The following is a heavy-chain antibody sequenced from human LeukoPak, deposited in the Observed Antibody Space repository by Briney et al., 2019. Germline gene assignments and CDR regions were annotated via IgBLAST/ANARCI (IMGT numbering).Heavy chain of an antibody. Sequence: SETLSLTCTVSGGFISSYYWSWIRQPPGKGLECIGYIHYTGSTNYNPSLKSRVTISVETSKNQFSLKLKSVTAADTAVYYCASMGRVAAAGFDPWGQGTLVTVSS. D-gene: IGHD6-13*01. V-gene: IGHV4-59*01. CDR2: IHYTGST. CDR3: ASMGRVAAAGFDP. J-gene: IGHJ5*02. CDR1: GGFISSYY.